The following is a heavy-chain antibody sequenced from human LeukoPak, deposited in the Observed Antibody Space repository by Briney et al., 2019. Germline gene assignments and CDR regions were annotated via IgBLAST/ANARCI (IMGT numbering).Heavy chain of an antibody. J-gene: IGHJ4*02. Sequence: GGSLRLSCAASGFTFSSYSMNWVRQAPGKGLEWVSSISSSSSYIYYADSVKGRFTISRDNAKNSLYLQMNSLRAEDTAVYYCARDSFSYGRGDYWGRGTLVTVSS. CDR3: ARDSFSYGRGDY. CDR2: ISSSSSYI. V-gene: IGHV3-21*01. CDR1: GFTFSSYS. D-gene: IGHD1-26*01.